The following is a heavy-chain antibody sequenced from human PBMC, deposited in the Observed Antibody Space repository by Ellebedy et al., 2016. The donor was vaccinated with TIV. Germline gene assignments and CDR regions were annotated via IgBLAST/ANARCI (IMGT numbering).Heavy chain of an antibody. Sequence: GESLKISCAASGFTFSSYAVSWVRPAPGKGLEWVSLTYAGGSTYYADSVEGRFTVSRDISKNTLYLQMNSLRAEDTAEYYCARELEYSRSMDVWGQGTTVTVSS. V-gene: IGHV3-53*01. CDR1: GFTFSSYA. J-gene: IGHJ6*02. D-gene: IGHD3-3*01. CDR2: TYAGGST. CDR3: ARELEYSRSMDV.